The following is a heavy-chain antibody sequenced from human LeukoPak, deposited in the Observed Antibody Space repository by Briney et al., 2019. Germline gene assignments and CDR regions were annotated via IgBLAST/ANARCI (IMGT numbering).Heavy chain of an antibody. D-gene: IGHD2-21*01. Sequence: PGGSLRLSCAASGFTFSSYAMHWVRQAPGKGLEWVAVISYDGSNKYYADSVKGRFTISRDNSKNTLYLQMNSLRAEDTAVYYCAKDGPPGGNIVVVLRRPKYFQHWGQGTLVTVSS. J-gene: IGHJ1*01. CDR1: GFTFSSYA. CDR2: ISYDGSNK. CDR3: AKDGPPGGNIVVVLRRPKYFQH. V-gene: IGHV3-30-3*01.